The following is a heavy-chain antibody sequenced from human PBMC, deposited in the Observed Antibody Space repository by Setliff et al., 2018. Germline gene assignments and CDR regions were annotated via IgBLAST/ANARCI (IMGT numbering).Heavy chain of an antibody. D-gene: IGHD3-10*01. Sequence: PSVTLSLTCAVSGSSVTSHYWSWIRQPPGKGLEWIGFIFYSGDTNSNPSLKSRVTMSVDTSKNQFSLKLNSVTAADTATYYCARDRSYYAPGSFTKWFDYWGQGALVTVS. V-gene: IGHV4-59*02. CDR2: IFYSGDT. J-gene: IGHJ4*02. CDR1: GSSVTSHY. CDR3: ARDRSYYAPGSFTKWFDY.